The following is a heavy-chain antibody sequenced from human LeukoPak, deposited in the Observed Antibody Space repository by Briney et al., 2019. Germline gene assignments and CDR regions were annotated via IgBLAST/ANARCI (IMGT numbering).Heavy chain of an antibody. D-gene: IGHD6-6*01. CDR3: ARDGAGSSLYMDV. V-gene: IGHV3-53*01. J-gene: IGHJ6*03. Sequence: PGGSLRLSCAASGFTVSSNYMSWVRQAPGKGLEWVSVIYSGGSTYYADSVKGRFTISRDNSKNTLYLQMNSLRAEDTAVYYCARDGAGSSLYMDVWGKGTTVTVSS. CDR1: GFTVSSNY. CDR2: IYSGGST.